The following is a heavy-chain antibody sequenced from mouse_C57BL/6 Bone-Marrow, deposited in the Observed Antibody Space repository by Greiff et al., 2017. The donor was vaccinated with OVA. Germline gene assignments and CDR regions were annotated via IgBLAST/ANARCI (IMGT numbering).Heavy chain of an antibody. D-gene: IGHD1-1*01. CDR1: GYTFTSYW. V-gene: IGHV1-61*01. Sequence: QVQLQQPGAELVRPGSSVKLSCKASGYTFTSYWMDWVKQRPGQGLEWIGNIYPSDSETHYNQKFKDKATLTVDKPSSTAYMQRSSRTSEDSAVYYCARWNYYGSSGFADWGQGTLVTVSA. CDR3: ARWNYYGSSGFAD. CDR2: IYPSDSET. J-gene: IGHJ3*01.